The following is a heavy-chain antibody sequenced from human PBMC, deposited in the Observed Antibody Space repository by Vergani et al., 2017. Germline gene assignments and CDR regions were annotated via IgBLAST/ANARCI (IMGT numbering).Heavy chain of an antibody. D-gene: IGHD5-12*01. CDR3: VRARCSGPCFMSNWFDS. J-gene: IGHJ5*01. Sequence: EVQLVESGGGLIHPGGSLRLSCEGSGFSFSGYWTHWVRQSPEKGLVWVSRIKRDGSITNYADSVKGRFTISRDNAKNTLYLEMNSLRGDDTAIYYCVRARCSGPCFMSNWFDSWGQGTLVTVSS. CDR2: IKRDGSIT. V-gene: IGHV3-74*01. CDR1: GFSFSGYW.